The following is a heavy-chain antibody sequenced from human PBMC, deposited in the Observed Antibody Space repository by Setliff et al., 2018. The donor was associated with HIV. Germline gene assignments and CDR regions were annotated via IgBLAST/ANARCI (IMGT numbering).Heavy chain of an antibody. D-gene: IGHD3-10*01. V-gene: IGHV4-34*10. J-gene: IGHJ6*02. Sequence: SETLSLTCTVYGEPFSNYYWSWIRQPPGKGLEWIGEIDHGGSTRYNPSLKSRITMSVDTSKNQFSLKLSSVTAADTAVYYCARTFGDLKHYNYYYTIDVWGQGTTVTVSS. CDR2: IDHGGST. CDR1: GEPFSNYY. CDR3: ARTFGDLKHYNYYYTIDV.